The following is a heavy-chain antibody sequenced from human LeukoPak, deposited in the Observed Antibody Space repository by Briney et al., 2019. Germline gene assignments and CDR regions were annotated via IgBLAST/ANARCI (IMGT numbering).Heavy chain of an antibody. CDR1: GGSFSGYY. V-gene: IGHV4-34*01. D-gene: IGHD3-22*01. J-gene: IGHJ4*02. CDR2: INHSGST. Sequence: PSETLSLTCAVYGGSFSGYYWSWIRQPPGKGLEWIGEINHSGSTNYNPSLKSRVTISVDTSKNQFSLKLSSVTAADTAVYYCARRKRVYYYDSSGYSPPNFDYRGQGTLVTVSS. CDR3: ARRKRVYYYDSSGYSPPNFDY.